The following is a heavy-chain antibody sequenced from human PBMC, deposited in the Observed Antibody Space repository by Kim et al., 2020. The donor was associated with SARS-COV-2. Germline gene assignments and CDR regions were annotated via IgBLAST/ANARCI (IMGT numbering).Heavy chain of an antibody. Sequence: GGSLRLSCAASGFTFSSYGMHWVRQAPGKGLEWVAVIWYDGSNKYYADSVKGRFTISRDNSKNTLYLQMNSLRAEDTAVYYCARDFERGYGGNSGAWPDGSYGMDVWGQGTTVTVSS. CDR1: GFTFSSYG. J-gene: IGHJ6*02. CDR3: ARDFERGYGGNSGAWPDGSYGMDV. D-gene: IGHD4-17*01. CDR2: IWYDGSNK. V-gene: IGHV3-33*01.